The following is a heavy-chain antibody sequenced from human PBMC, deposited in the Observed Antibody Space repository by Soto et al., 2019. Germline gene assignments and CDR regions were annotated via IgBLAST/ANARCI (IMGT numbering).Heavy chain of an antibody. CDR1: GFTFDDYA. CDR2: ISWNSGSI. V-gene: IGHV3-9*01. CDR3: AKDRYSSSGTGFDY. J-gene: IGHJ4*02. D-gene: IGHD6-13*01. Sequence: GGSLRLSCAASGFTFDDYAMHWVRQAPGKGLEWVSGISWNSGSIGYADSVKGRFTISRDNAKNSLYLQMNSLRAEDTALYYCAKDRYSSSGTGFDYWGQGTLVTVSS.